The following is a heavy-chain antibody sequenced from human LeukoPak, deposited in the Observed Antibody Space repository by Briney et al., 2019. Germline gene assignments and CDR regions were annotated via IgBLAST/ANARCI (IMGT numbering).Heavy chain of an antibody. D-gene: IGHD1-1*01. J-gene: IGHJ4*02. Sequence: GSSLRLSCAASGFTFSSYAVHWVRQAPGKGLDWVALISYDGSKKSYADSVKGRFTISRDYAKNSLYLQMNNLRAEDTAVYYCVRKLPGTTYFDYWGQGTLVTVSS. V-gene: IGHV3-30-3*01. CDR1: GFTFSSYA. CDR2: ISYDGSKK. CDR3: VRKLPGTTYFDY.